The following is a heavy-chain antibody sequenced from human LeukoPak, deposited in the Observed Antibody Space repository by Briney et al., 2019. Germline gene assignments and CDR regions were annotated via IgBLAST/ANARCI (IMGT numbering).Heavy chain of an antibody. Sequence: SETLSLTCAVYGGAFSDYYWSWIRQSPGKGLEWIGEIDHSGSTNYNPSLKSRVTISVDTSKNQFSLKLSSVTAADTAVYYCASSKGVTIFGFDPWGQGTLVTVSS. CDR3: ASSKGVTIFGFDP. CDR1: GGAFSDYY. D-gene: IGHD3-9*01. CDR2: IDHSGST. J-gene: IGHJ5*02. V-gene: IGHV4-34*01.